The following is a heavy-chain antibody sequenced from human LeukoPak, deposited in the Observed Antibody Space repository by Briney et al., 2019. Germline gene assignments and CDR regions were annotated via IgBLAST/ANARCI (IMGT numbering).Heavy chain of an antibody. CDR2: IYPGDSDT. V-gene: IGHV5-51*01. CDR3: ARSRDGYNGEDYYYYMDV. CDR1: GYSFTSYW. J-gene: IGHJ6*03. Sequence: GESLKISCKGSGYSFTSYWIGWVRQMPGKGLEWMGIIYPGDSDTGYSPSFQGQVTISADKSISTAYLQWSSLKASDTAMYYCARSRDGYNGEDYYYYMDVWGKGTTVTVSS. D-gene: IGHD5-24*01.